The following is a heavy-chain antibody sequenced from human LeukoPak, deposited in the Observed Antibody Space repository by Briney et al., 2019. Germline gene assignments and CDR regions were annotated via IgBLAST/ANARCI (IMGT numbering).Heavy chain of an antibody. Sequence: GGSLRLSCAASGFTFSSYAMHWVRQAPGKGLEWVALIWYDGSNKYHADSVKGRLTISRDNSKNTLYLQMNSLRAEDTAVYYCAREGPRGNSQFDYWGQGTLVTVSS. CDR2: IWYDGSNK. CDR3: AREGPRGNSQFDY. CDR1: GFTFSSYA. V-gene: IGHV3-33*08. D-gene: IGHD2/OR15-2a*01. J-gene: IGHJ4*02.